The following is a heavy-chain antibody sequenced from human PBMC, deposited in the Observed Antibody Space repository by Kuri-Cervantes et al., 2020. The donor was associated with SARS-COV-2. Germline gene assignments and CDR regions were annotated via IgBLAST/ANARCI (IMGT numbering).Heavy chain of an antibody. CDR1: GYTFTGYY. Sequence: ASVKVSCKASGYTFTGYYMHWVRQAPGQGLEWMGWINPNSGGTNYAQKFQGRVTMTRDTSISTAYMELRNLRSDDTAVYYCARAGAEVTSHFDYWGQGTLVTVSS. V-gene: IGHV1-2*02. CDR3: ARAGAEVTSHFDY. J-gene: IGHJ4*02. D-gene: IGHD2-21*02. CDR2: INPNSGGT.